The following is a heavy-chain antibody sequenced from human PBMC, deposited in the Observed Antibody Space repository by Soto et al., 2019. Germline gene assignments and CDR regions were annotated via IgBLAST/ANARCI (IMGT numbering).Heavy chain of an antibody. J-gene: IGHJ6*02. CDR1: GFNFRSYA. Sequence: GGSLRLSCAASGFNFRSYAMNWVRQAPGKGLEWVAAVSDTGGKTYYVDAVKGRFTVSRQNSKNTLYLQMQSLRVEDTAVYYCAKGGLQIMPQYSLDVWGQGNMVTVSS. CDR3: AKGGLQIMPQYSLDV. CDR2: VSDTGGKT. V-gene: IGHV3-23*02. D-gene: IGHD5-18*01.